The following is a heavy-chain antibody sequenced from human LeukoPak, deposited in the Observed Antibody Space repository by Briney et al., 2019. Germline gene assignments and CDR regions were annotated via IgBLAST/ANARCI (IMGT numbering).Heavy chain of an antibody. CDR1: GFTFSSYS. CDR3: AVEASGYSYGTTDY. D-gene: IGHD5-18*01. Sequence: GGPLRLSCEASGFTFSSYSMNWVRQPPGKGLEGVSSISSSSSYIYYADSVKGRFTISRDNSKNTLYLQMNSLRAEDTAVYYCAVEASGYSYGTTDYWGQGTLVTVSS. CDR2: ISSSSSYI. V-gene: IGHV3-21*04. J-gene: IGHJ4*02.